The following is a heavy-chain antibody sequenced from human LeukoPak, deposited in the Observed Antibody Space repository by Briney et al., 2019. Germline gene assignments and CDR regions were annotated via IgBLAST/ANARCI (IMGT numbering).Heavy chain of an antibody. Sequence: PGGSLRLSCAASGFTFSSYDMNWVRQAPGKGLEWVSYITSSGGTIYYEDSVKGRFTISRDNAKNSLYLQMNSLRAEDTAVYYCARDPTGIQLRGRYFDYWGQGTLVTVSS. V-gene: IGHV3-48*03. D-gene: IGHD5-18*01. CDR2: ITSSGGTI. CDR1: GFTFSSYD. J-gene: IGHJ4*02. CDR3: ARDPTGIQLRGRYFDY.